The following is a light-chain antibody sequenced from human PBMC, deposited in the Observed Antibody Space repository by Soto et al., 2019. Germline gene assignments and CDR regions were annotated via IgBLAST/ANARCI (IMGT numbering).Light chain of an antibody. J-gene: IGLJ2*01. Sequence: QSVLTQSPSASASLGASVKLTCTLSSGHSNYAIAWHQQLPEKGPRYLMKVNSDGSHSKGDGIPDRFSGSSSGAERYLTISSLQSEDDADYYCQTWDTGIVLFGGGTKLTVL. CDR1: SGHSNYA. CDR2: VNSDGSH. V-gene: IGLV4-69*01. CDR3: QTWDTGIVL.